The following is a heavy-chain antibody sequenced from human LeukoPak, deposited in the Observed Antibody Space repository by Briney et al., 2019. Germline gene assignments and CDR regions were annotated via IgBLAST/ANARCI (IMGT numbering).Heavy chain of an antibody. Sequence: GGSLRLSCAASGFNVSNNYMNWVRQAPGKGLEWVSVICSSGPTYYADSVKGRFTISRDTSKNALYLQMNSLRAEDTAVYYCAISGLGFGEFRGLDYWGQGTLVTVSS. D-gene: IGHD3-10*01. J-gene: IGHJ4*02. CDR3: AISGLGFGEFRGLDY. CDR2: ICSSGPT. CDR1: GFNVSNNY. V-gene: IGHV3-53*01.